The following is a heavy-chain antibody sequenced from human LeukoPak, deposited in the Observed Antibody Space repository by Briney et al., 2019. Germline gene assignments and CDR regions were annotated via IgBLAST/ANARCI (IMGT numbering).Heavy chain of an antibody. CDR2: FDPEDGET. D-gene: IGHD2-2*02. Sequence: GASVKVSCKVSGYTLTELSMHWVRQAPGKGLEWMGGFDPEDGETICAQKFQGRVTMTEDTSTDTAYMELSSLRSEDTAVYYCATARAPFSSTSCYSSDCYYYYYGMDVWGQGTTVTVSS. CDR3: ATARAPFSSTSCYSSDCYYYYYGMDV. V-gene: IGHV1-24*01. CDR1: GYTLTELS. J-gene: IGHJ6*02.